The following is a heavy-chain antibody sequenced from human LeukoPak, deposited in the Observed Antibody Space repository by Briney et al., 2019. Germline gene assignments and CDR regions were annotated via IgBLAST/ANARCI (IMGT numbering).Heavy chain of an antibody. CDR1: GFTFSSYC. J-gene: IGHJ4*02. Sequence: GGSLRLSCAASGFTFSSYCMNWVRQAPGKGLEWVSSISSSSYIYYADSVKGRFTISRDNAKNSLYLQMNSLRAEDTAVYYCARGKPPRPYCSSTSCHHDYWGQGTLVTVSS. D-gene: IGHD2-2*01. V-gene: IGHV3-21*01. CDR2: ISSSSYI. CDR3: ARGKPPRPYCSSTSCHHDY.